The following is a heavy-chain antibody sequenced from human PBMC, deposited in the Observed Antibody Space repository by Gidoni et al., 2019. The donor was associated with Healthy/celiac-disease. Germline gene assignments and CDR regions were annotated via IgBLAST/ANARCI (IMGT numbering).Heavy chain of an antibody. Sequence: QVQLVQSGAEVKKPGASVKVSCKASGYTFTGYYMHWVRPAPGQGLEWMGWINPNSGGTNYAQKFQGRVTMTRDTSISTAYMELSRLRSDDTAVYYCARSLVVVPAANNWFDPWGQGTLVTVSS. CDR3: ARSLVVVPAANNWFDP. D-gene: IGHD2-2*01. CDR1: GYTFTGYY. J-gene: IGHJ5*02. CDR2: INPNSGGT. V-gene: IGHV1-2*02.